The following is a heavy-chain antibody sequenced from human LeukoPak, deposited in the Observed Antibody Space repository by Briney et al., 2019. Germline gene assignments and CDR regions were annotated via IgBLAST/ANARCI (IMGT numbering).Heavy chain of an antibody. J-gene: IGHJ3*02. Sequence: PSETLSLTCTVSGGSISSSTYYWGWIRQPPGKGLEWIGSFFYSGSTYYNPSLKSRLTMSVDTSNNQFSLKLMSVTAADTAVYYCARVPGKYAFDIWGQGTMVTVSA. V-gene: IGHV4-39*01. CDR3: ARVPGKYAFDI. CDR1: GGSISSSTYY. D-gene: IGHD3-10*01. CDR2: FFYSGST.